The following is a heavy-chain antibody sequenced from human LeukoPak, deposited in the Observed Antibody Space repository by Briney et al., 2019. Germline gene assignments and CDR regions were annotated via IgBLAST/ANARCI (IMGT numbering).Heavy chain of an antibody. CDR1: GFTFRDYA. D-gene: IGHD6-19*01. J-gene: IGHJ4*02. Sequence: PGGSLRLSCVASGFTFRDYAMSWVRQAPGKGLEWVSPISGSSGDTYYADSVKGRFTISRDNSKNTLYLQMNNLRAEDTAIYFCAKVRHTSGWKSYYFEFWGQGTLVTVSS. V-gene: IGHV3-23*01. CDR2: ISGSSGDT. CDR3: AKVRHTSGWKSYYFEF.